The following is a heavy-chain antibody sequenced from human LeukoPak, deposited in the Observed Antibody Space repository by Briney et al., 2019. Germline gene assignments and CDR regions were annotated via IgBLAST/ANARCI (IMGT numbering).Heavy chain of an antibody. D-gene: IGHD2-15*01. Sequence: SVKVSCTASGGAFSSYTISWVRQAPGQGLEWMGRIIPILGIANYAQKFQGRVTITADKSTSTAYMELSSLRSEDTAVYYCAGTNCSGGSCSWFDPWGRGTLVTVSS. CDR3: AGTNCSGGSCSWFDP. V-gene: IGHV1-69*02. CDR1: GGAFSSYT. CDR2: IIPILGIA. J-gene: IGHJ5*02.